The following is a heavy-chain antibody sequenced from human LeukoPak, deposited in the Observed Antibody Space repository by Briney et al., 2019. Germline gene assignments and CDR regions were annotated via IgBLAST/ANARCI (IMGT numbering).Heavy chain of an antibody. Sequence: SETLSLTSAVYGGSFSGYYWSWIRQPPGKGLEWIGEINHSGSTNYNPSLKSRVTISVDTSKNQFSLKLSSVTAADTAVYYCARHCPGITGTGTKAFDIWGQGTMVTVSS. CDR3: ARHCPGITGTGTKAFDI. CDR2: INHSGST. D-gene: IGHD6-13*01. J-gene: IGHJ3*02. CDR1: GGSFSGYY. V-gene: IGHV4-34*01.